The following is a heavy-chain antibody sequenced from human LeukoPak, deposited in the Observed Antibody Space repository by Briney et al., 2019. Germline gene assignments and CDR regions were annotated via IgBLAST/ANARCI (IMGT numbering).Heavy chain of an antibody. CDR2: ISGSGGST. V-gene: IGHV3-23*01. J-gene: IGHJ4*02. D-gene: IGHD5-18*01. CDR3: AKVSVGIQLWAGPANY. CDR1: GFTFSSYA. Sequence: GGSLRLSCAASGFTFSSYAMSWVRQAPGKGLEWVSAISGSGGSTYYADSVKGRFTISRDNSKNTLYLQMNSLRAEDTAVYYCAKVSVGIQLWAGPANYWGQGTLVTVSS.